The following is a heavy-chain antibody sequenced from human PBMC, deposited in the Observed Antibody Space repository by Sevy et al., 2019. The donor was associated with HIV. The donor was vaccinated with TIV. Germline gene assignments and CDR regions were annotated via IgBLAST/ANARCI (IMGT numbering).Heavy chain of an antibody. CDR2: IYPGDSDT. CDR3: ARVIVATTYPIRVHESDI. Sequence: GESLKISCKGSGYRFTNYWLGWVRQMPGKGLEWMGMIYPGDSDTRYSPSFQGQFSISADKSISTAYLKWTSLKASDTAMYYCARVIVATTYPIRVHESDIWGQGTMVTVSS. J-gene: IGHJ3*02. CDR1: GYRFTNYW. V-gene: IGHV5-51*01. D-gene: IGHD5-12*01.